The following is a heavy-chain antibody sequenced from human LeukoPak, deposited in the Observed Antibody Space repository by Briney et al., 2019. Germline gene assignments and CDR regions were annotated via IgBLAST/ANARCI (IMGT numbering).Heavy chain of an antibody. V-gene: IGHV3-7*05. CDR3: ARDPYSSTWSYGMDV. CDR1: GFTFSSYW. D-gene: IGHD6-6*01. Sequence: GGSLRLSCAASGFTFSSYWMSWVRRAPGKGLEWVGNLKQDGSEEVYVDSVKGRFTIYRDKAKKSLFLQMNTLRAEDTAVYYCARDPYSSTWSYGMDVWGQGTTVTVSS. CDR2: LKQDGSEE. J-gene: IGHJ6*02.